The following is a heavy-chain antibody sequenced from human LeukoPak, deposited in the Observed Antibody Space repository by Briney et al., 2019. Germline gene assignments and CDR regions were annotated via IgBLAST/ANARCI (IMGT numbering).Heavy chain of an antibody. V-gene: IGHV3-33*01. D-gene: IGHD3-9*01. CDR2: IWYDGSNK. CDR1: GFTFSHYD. J-gene: IGHJ4*02. CDR3: SRGHYYIRSILDS. Sequence: GGSLRLSCAASGFTFSHYDMHWVRQAPGKGLEWVAVIWYDGSNKYYADSVKGRFTISRDNSNNTLFLQMDSLRAEDTAVYYCSRGHYYIRSILDSWGQGTLVPVSS.